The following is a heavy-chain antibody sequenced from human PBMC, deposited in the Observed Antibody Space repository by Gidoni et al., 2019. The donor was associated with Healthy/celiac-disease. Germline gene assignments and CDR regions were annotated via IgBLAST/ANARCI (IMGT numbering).Heavy chain of an antibody. CDR2: IDPSDSYT. Sequence: EVQLVQSGAEVKKPGESLRISCKGSGYSFTSYWISWVRQMPGKGLEWMGRIDPSDSYTNYSPSFQGHVTISADKSISTAYLQWSSLKASDTAMYYCAKSYYYDTLTGWYFDLWGRGTLVTVSS. CDR1: GYSFTSYW. J-gene: IGHJ2*01. V-gene: IGHV5-10-1*03. D-gene: IGHD3-22*01. CDR3: AKSYYYDTLTGWYFDL.